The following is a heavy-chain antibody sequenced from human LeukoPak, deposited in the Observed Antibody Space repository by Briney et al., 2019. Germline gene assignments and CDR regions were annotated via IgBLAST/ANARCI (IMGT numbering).Heavy chain of an antibody. D-gene: IGHD3-3*01. Sequence: GGSLRLSCAASGFTFSSYSMNWVRQAPGKGLEWVSSISSSSSYIYYADSVKGRFTISRDNSKNTLYLQMNSVRAEDTAVYYCAKVFGRVGTFDYWGQGTLVTVSS. V-gene: IGHV3-21*04. J-gene: IGHJ4*02. CDR2: ISSSSSYI. CDR1: GFTFSSYS. CDR3: AKVFGRVGTFDY.